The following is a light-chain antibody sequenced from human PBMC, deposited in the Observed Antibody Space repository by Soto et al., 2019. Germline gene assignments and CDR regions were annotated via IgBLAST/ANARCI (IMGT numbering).Light chain of an antibody. CDR3: QQFNTYPT. V-gene: IGKV1-13*02. CDR2: DAS. Sequence: AVQLTQSPSSLSASVGDRVTITCRASRGIGRALAWYQQKPGKPPNLLISDASSLESGVPSRFSGSGSGTDFNLTISTLQPEDFAIYYCQQFNTYPTFGQGTRLEVK. CDR1: RGIGRA. J-gene: IGKJ5*01.